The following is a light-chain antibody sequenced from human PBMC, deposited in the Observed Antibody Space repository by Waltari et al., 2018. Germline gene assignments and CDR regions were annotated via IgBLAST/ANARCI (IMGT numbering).Light chain of an antibody. V-gene: IGLV1-44*01. Sequence: QSVLTQPPSASGAPWRRVTISCSGSNSNIGSSVVHWYRNLPGTAPRLLIYGHDHLPSGVPDRFSGSKSGNSASLAISGLQSEDEADYYCATWDARLTGVVFGGGTKVTVL. CDR1: NSNIGSSV. J-gene: IGLJ2*01. CDR2: GHD. CDR3: ATWDARLTGVV.